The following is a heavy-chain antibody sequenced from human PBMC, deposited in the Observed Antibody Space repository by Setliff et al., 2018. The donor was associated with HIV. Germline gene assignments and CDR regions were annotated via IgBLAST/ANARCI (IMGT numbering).Heavy chain of an antibody. V-gene: IGHV3-48*01. CDR1: GFIFSSHH. D-gene: IGHD2-2*02. CDR3: ARDDTGGKGYWYFDL. CDR2: VSSTNEIT. J-gene: IGHJ2*01. Sequence: PGGSLRLSCAASGFIFSSHHMNWVRQAPGKGLEWISYVSSTNEITYADSVKGRFTISRDNAKKSLYLQMNNLRAEDTALYYCARDDTGGKGYWYFDLWGRGTLVTVSS.